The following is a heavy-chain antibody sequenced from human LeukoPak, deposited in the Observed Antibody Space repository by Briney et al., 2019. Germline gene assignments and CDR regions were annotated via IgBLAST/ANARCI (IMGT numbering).Heavy chain of an antibody. CDR1: GFTVSSNY. D-gene: IGHD4-17*01. CDR3: AKGGGDYGDYSGAFDI. CDR2: IYSGGST. V-gene: IGHV3-53*01. Sequence: GGSLRLSCATSGFTVSSNYMSWVRQAPGKGLEWVSVIYSGGSTYYADSVKGRFTISRDNSKNTLYLQMNSLRAEDTAVYYCAKGGGDYGDYSGAFDIWGQGTMVTVSS. J-gene: IGHJ3*02.